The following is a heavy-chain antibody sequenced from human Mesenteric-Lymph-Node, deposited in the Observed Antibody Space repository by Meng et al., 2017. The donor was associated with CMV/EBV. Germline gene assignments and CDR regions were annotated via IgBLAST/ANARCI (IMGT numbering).Heavy chain of an antibody. D-gene: IGHD1-1*01. CDR1: GVSFSGYS. CDR3: ARASITATGTGPDY. J-gene: IGHJ4*02. V-gene: IGHV4-34*01. Sequence: VYGVSFSGYSWSWIRQPPGKGLEWIGEIHHSGSTNYNPSLKSRVTISVDTSKNQFSLKLSSVTAADTARYYCARASITATGTGPDYWGQGTLVTVSS. CDR2: IHHSGST.